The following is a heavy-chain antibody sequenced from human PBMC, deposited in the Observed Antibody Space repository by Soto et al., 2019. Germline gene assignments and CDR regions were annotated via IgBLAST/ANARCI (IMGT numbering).Heavy chain of an antibody. CDR2: IVVGSGNT. Sequence: SVKVSCKASGFTFTSSAVQWVRQARGQRLEWIGWIVVGSGNTNYAQKFQERVTITRDMSTSTAYMELSSLRSEDTAVYYCAADFSLRDAFDIWGQGTMVTVSS. J-gene: IGHJ3*02. D-gene: IGHD3-16*02. CDR3: AADFSLRDAFDI. V-gene: IGHV1-58*01. CDR1: GFTFTSSA.